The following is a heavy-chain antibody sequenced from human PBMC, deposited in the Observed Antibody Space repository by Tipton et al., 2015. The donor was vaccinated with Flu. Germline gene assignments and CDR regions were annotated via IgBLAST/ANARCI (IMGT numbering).Heavy chain of an antibody. CDR1: GGSFSGYY. V-gene: IGHV4-34*01. Sequence: TLSLTCAVYGGSFSGYYWSWIRQPPGKGLEWIGEINHSGSTNYNPSLKSRVTISVDTSKNQFSLKLSSVTAADTAVYYCARGLLWFGEAFRFDPLGQGTLVTVSS. CDR3: ARGLLWFGEAFRFDP. D-gene: IGHD3-10*01. CDR2: INHSGST. J-gene: IGHJ5*02.